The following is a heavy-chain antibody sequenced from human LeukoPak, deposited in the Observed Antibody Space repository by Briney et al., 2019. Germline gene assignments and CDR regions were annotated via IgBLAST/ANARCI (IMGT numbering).Heavy chain of an antibody. J-gene: IGHJ4*02. CDR2: IYEDGSEK. D-gene: IGHD2-15*01. CDR3: ARRASGSSRRDY. CDR1: GFTFSSYW. V-gene: IGHV3-7*05. Sequence: GGSLRLSCAASGFTFSSYWMTWVRQAPGKGLEWVANIYEDGSEKHYVDSVKGRFTISRDNAKNSLYLQMNSLRAEDTAVYYCARRASGSSRRDYWGQGTLVTVSS.